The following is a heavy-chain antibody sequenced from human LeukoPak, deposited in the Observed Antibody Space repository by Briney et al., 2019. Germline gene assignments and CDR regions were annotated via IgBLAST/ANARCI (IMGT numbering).Heavy chain of an antibody. V-gene: IGHV3-30*04. J-gene: IGHJ4*02. CDR2: ISYDGSNK. D-gene: IGHD5-24*01. CDR3: AREKDNKRWLQPLFDY. Sequence: PGGSLRLSCAASGSTFSSHAMHWVRQAPGKGLEWVAVISYDGSNKYYADSVKGRFTISRDNSKNTLYLQMNSLRAEDTAVYYCAREKDNKRWLQPLFDYWGQGTLVTVSS. CDR1: GSTFSSHA.